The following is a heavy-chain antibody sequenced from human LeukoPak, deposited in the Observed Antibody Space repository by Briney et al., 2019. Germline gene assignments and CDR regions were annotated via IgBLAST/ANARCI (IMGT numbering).Heavy chain of an antibody. Sequence: PSETLSLTCTVSGVSITSYHWSWIRQSAGEGLEWFGRIHASGSSNYNPSLKSRVTMSIDTSKNQFSLKLTSVTAADTAVYYCARDGLYSYGYSYFDYWGRGTLVTVSS. J-gene: IGHJ4*02. CDR1: GVSITSYH. D-gene: IGHD5-18*01. CDR3: ARDGLYSYGYSYFDY. CDR2: IHASGSS. V-gene: IGHV4-4*07.